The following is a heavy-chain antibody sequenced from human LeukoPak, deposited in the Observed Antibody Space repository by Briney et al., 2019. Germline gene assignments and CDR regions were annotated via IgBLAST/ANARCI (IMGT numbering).Heavy chain of an antibody. J-gene: IGHJ5*02. D-gene: IGHD3-10*01. CDR2: INHSGST. CDR3: ARPRVPNCFDP. V-gene: IGHV4-34*01. Sequence: SETLSLTCAVYGGSFSGYYWSWIRQPPGKGLEWIGEINHSGSTNYNPSLKSRVTISVDTSKNQFSLKLSSVTAADTAVYYCARPRVPNCFDPWGQGTLVTVSS. CDR1: GGSFSGYY.